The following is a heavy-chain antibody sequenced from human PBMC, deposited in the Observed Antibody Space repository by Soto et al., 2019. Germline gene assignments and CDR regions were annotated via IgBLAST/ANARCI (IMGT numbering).Heavy chain of an antibody. D-gene: IGHD5-18*01. CDR2: FYYSGST. Sequence: PSETLSLTCAVSGDSISHYYWSWIRQPPGKGLEWIGFFYYSGSTDYNPSLKSRVTISADTSKNQFSLKMTSMTAADTAVYYCARSLMDSYGYWFDPWGQGTLVTVSS. J-gene: IGHJ5*02. CDR1: GDSISHYY. CDR3: ARSLMDSYGYWFDP. V-gene: IGHV4-59*01.